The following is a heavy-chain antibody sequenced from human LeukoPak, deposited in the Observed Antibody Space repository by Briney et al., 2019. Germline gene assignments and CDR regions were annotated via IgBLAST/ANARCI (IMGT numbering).Heavy chain of an antibody. V-gene: IGHV1-2*02. CDR3: ARDEYSSGWHGPGEFDY. CDR1: GYTFTGYY. Sequence: ASVKVSCKASGYTFTGYYMHWVRQAPGQGLEWMGWINPNSGGTNYAQKLQGRVTMTTDTSTSTAYMELRSLRSDDTAVYYCARDEYSSGWHGPGEFDYWGQGTLVTVSS. CDR2: INPNSGGT. D-gene: IGHD6-19*01. J-gene: IGHJ4*02.